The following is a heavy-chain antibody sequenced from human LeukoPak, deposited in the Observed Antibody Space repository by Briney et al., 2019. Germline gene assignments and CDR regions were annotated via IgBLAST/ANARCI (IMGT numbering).Heavy chain of an antibody. Sequence: SETLSLTCAVYGGSFSGYYWSWIRQPPGKGLEWIGEINHSGSTNYNPSLKSRVTIPVDTSKNQFSLKLSSVTAADTAVYYCARFSLGTAMVSNFDYWGQGTLVTVSS. V-gene: IGHV4-34*01. J-gene: IGHJ4*02. CDR3: ARFSLGTAMVSNFDY. CDR2: INHSGST. D-gene: IGHD5-18*01. CDR1: GGSFSGYY.